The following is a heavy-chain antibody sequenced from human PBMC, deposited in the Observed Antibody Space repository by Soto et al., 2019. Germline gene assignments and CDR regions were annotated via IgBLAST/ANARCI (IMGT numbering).Heavy chain of an antibody. Sequence: QVQLQQWGAGLLKPSETLSLTCAVYGGSFSGYYWSWIRQPPGKGLEWIGEINHSGSTNYNPSLKSRCTISVDTSKNQFSLKLSSVTAADTAVYYCAIGGRSSSSYWFDPWGQGTLVTVSS. V-gene: IGHV4-34*01. D-gene: IGHD6-6*01. CDR1: GGSFSGYY. CDR2: INHSGST. J-gene: IGHJ5*02. CDR3: AIGGRSSSSYWFDP.